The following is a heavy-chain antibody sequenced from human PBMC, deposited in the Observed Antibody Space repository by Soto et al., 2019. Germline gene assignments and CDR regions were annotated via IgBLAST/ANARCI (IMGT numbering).Heavy chain of an antibody. CDR2: IYTSGNT. CDR1: GGSMSSYY. J-gene: IGHJ3*02. CDR3: ERIEYASAFDI. Sequence: SETLSLTCTVSGGSMSSYYWSWIRQPAGKGLEWIGRIYTSGNTNYNPSLKSRVTMSVDTSKNQFSLKLTSVTAADTAVYYCERIEYASAFDIWGQGTMVTVSS. D-gene: IGHD2-21*01. V-gene: IGHV4-4*07.